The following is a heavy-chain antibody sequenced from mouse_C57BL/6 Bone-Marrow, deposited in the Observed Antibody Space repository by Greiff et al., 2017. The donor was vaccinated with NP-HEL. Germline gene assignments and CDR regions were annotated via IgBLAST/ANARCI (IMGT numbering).Heavy chain of an antibody. CDR1: GYTFTDYY. CDR3: ARTHYDYEFAY. D-gene: IGHD2-4*01. V-gene: IGHV1-76*01. CDR2: IYPGSGNT. J-gene: IGHJ3*01. Sequence: VHLVESGAELVRPGASVKLSCKASGYTFTDYYINWVKQRPGQGLEWIARIYPGSGNTYYNEKFKGKATLTAEKSSSTAYMQLSSLTSEDSAVYFCARTHYDYEFAYWGQGTLVTVSA.